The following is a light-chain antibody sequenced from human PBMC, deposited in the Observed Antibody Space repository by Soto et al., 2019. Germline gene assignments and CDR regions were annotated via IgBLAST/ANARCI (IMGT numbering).Light chain of an antibody. CDR2: EVS. CDR1: SSDVGGYNY. CDR3: SSYGGPSTRYV. J-gene: IGLJ1*01. V-gene: IGLV2-14*01. Sequence: QSALTQPASVSGSPGQSITISCTGTSSDVGGYNYVSWYQQHPGKAPKLMIYEVSNRPSGVSNRFSGSKSGNTASLTISGLQAEDEADYFCSSYGGPSTRYVFGTGTKVTVL.